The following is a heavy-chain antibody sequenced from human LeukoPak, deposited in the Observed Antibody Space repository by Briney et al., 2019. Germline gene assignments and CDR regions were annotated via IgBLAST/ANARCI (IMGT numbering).Heavy chain of an antibody. D-gene: IGHD4-23*01. J-gene: IGHJ5*02. Sequence: SETLSLTCTVSGGSISSYYWSWIRQPPGKGLEWIGYIYYSGSTNYNPSLTSRVTISVDTSKNQFSLKLSSVTAADSAVYYCARGHAVNWFDPWGQGTLVTVSS. V-gene: IGHV4-59*08. CDR3: ARGHAVNWFDP. CDR2: IYYSGST. CDR1: GGSISSYY.